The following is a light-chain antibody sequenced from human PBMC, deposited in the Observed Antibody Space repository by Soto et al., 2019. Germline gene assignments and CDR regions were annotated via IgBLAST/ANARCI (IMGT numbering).Light chain of an antibody. V-gene: IGKV3-11*01. CDR3: QQRSDWPLS. J-gene: IGKJ4*01. CDR2: DAS. Sequence: EVVLTQSTATLSLSPGERVTLSCRASQSVSNYFAWYQQKPGQAPRLLIYDASTRAACIPARFSGSGSGTDFTLTISSLEPYDCAGYYCQQRSDWPLSCGGGTKVEIK. CDR1: QSVSNY.